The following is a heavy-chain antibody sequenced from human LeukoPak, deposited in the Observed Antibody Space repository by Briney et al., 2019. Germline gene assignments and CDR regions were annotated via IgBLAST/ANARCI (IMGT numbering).Heavy chain of an antibody. V-gene: IGHV3-30-3*01. J-gene: IGHJ4*02. CDR1: GFTFSSYA. D-gene: IGHD5-18*01. CDR2: ISYDGSNK. Sequence: PGGSLRLSCAASGFTFSSYAMHWVRQAPGKGLEWVAVISYDGSNKYYADSVKGRFTISRDNSKNTLYLQVNSLRAEDTAVYYCAKEDGYSYGPSGYWGQGTLATVSS. CDR3: AKEDGYSYGPSGY.